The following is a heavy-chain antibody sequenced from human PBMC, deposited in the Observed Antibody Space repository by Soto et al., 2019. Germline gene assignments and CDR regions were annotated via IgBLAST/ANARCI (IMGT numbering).Heavy chain of an antibody. V-gene: IGHV4-59*01. D-gene: IGHD3-10*01. CDR3: ARDYYGSGSYVNWFDP. CDR2: IYYSGST. J-gene: IGHJ5*02. CDR1: GGSISSYY. Sequence: SETLSLTCTVSGGSISSYYWSWIRQPPGKGLEWIGYIYYSGSTNYNPSLKSRVTISVDTSKNQFSLKLSSVTAADTAVYYCARDYYGSGSYVNWFDPWGQGTLVTVSS.